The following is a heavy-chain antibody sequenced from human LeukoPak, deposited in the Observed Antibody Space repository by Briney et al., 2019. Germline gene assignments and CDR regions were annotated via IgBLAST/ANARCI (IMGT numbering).Heavy chain of an antibody. Sequence: PGGSLRLSCAASGFTFSSYWMNWVRQAPGKGLEWVANIKQDGSEKYYVDSVKGRFTISRDNAKNSLYLQMNSLRAEDTAVYYCARWGRESHYSSGWYYVHYYYMDVWGKGTTVTVSS. CDR3: ARWGRESHYSSGWYYVHYYYMDV. J-gene: IGHJ6*03. CDR1: GFTFSSYW. V-gene: IGHV3-7*01. CDR2: IKQDGSEK. D-gene: IGHD6-19*01.